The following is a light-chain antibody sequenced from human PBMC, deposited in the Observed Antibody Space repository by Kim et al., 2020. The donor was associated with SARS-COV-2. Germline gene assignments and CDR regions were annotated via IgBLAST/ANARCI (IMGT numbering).Light chain of an antibody. Sequence: ASVGDRVTITFRASQSISSWLAWYQQKPGKAPKLLIYDASSLESGVPSRFSGSGSGTEFTLTISSLQPDDFATYYCQQYNGYFRTFGQGTKVDIK. CDR1: QSISSW. V-gene: IGKV1-5*01. J-gene: IGKJ1*01. CDR2: DAS. CDR3: QQYNGYFRT.